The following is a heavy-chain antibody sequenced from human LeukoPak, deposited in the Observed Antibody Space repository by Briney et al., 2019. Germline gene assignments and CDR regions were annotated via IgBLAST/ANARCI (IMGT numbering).Heavy chain of an antibody. Sequence: SVKVSCKASGGTFSSYAIIWVRRAPGQGLEWMGGIIPIFGTANYAQKFQGRVTITTDESTSTAYMELSSLRSEDTAVYYCARLNWDGYNYYFDYWGQGTLVTVSS. D-gene: IGHD5-24*01. V-gene: IGHV1-69*05. CDR1: GGTFSSYA. J-gene: IGHJ4*02. CDR2: IIPIFGTA. CDR3: ARLNWDGYNYYFDY.